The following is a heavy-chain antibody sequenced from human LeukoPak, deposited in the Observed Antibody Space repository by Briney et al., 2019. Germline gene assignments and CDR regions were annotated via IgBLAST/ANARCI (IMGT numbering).Heavy chain of an antibody. CDR2: IRSKTNNYET. J-gene: IGHJ6*03. CDR1: GITFDGSP. Sequence: GGSLKLSCAASGITFDGSPIHWVRQASGKGLEWVGRIRSKTNNYETGYAASVEGRFLISRDDSRNMSYLHMDNLKTEDTAVYYCQAYYYYYMDVWGKGTTVTVS. V-gene: IGHV3-73*01. CDR3: QAYYYYYMDV.